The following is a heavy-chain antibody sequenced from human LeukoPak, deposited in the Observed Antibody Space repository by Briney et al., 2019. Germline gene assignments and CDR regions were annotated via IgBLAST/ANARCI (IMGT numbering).Heavy chain of an antibody. Sequence: ASVKVSCEASGYTLTSYGINWMRQAPGQGLEWMGWISTQSGNTNYAQKVQGRLTLTTDRSTNTAYMELWSLRSDDTAVYYCARGAYGDKWGQGTMVTVSS. D-gene: IGHD4-17*01. CDR2: ISTQSGNT. J-gene: IGHJ4*02. CDR1: GYTLTSYG. V-gene: IGHV1-18*01. CDR3: ARGAYGDK.